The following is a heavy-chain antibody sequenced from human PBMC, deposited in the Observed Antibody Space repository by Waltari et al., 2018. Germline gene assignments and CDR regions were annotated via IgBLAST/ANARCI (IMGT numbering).Heavy chain of an antibody. CDR3: ARLRGYSYGFNFDY. CDR1: GGSISSSSYY. J-gene: IGHJ4*02. D-gene: IGHD5-18*01. Sequence: QLQLQESGPGLVKPSETLSLTCTVSGGSISSSSYYWGWIRQPPGKGLEWIGSIYYRGSTYYTPSLKSRVTISVDTSKNQFSLKLSSVTAADTAVYYCARLRGYSYGFNFDYWGQGTLVTVSS. CDR2: IYYRGST. V-gene: IGHV4-39*01.